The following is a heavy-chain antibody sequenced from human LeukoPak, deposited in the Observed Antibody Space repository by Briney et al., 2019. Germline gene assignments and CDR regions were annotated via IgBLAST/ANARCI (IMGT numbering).Heavy chain of an antibody. V-gene: IGHV1-2*02. J-gene: IGHJ4*02. Sequence: GASVTVSCKASGYTFTGYYMHWVRQAPGQGLEWMGWINPNSGGTNYAQKLQGRVTMTRDTSISTAYMELSRLRSDDTAVYYCAGDGAGWLQGVYFDYWGQGTLVTVSS. D-gene: IGHD5-24*01. CDR1: GYTFTGYY. CDR2: INPNSGGT. CDR3: AGDGAGWLQGVYFDY.